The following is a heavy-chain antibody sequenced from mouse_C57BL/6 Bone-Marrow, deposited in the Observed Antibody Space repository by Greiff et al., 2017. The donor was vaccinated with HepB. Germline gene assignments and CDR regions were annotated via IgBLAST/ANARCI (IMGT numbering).Heavy chain of an antibody. J-gene: IGHJ4*01. CDR1: GFTFSSYA. CDR3: ARDNYNNLYAMDY. V-gene: IGHV5-4*01. CDR2: ISDGGSYT. D-gene: IGHD2-5*01. Sequence: EVNLVESGGGLVKPGGSLKLSCAASGFTFSSYAMSWVRQTPEKRLEWVATISDGGSYTYYPDNVKGRFTISRDNAKNNLYLQMSHLKTEDTAMYYCARDNYNNLYAMDYWGQGTSVTVSS.